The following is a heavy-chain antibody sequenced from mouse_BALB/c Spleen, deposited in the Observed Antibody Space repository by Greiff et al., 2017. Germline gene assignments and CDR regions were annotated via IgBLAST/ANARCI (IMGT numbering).Heavy chain of an antibody. V-gene: IGHV1S81*02. J-gene: IGHJ4*01. CDR3: ARWDYYGSRAMDY. CDR2: INPSNGRT. CDR1: GYTFTSYW. Sequence: VQLQQPGAELVKPGASVKLSCKASGYTFTSYWMHWVKQRPGQGLEWIGEINPSNGRTNYNEKFKSKATLTVDKSSSTAYMQLSSLTSEDSAVYYCARWDYYGSRAMDYWGQGTSVTVSS. D-gene: IGHD1-1*01.